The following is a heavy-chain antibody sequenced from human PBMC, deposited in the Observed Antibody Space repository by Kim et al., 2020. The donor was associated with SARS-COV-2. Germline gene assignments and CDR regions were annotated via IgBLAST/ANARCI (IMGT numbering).Heavy chain of an antibody. D-gene: IGHD1-20*01. J-gene: IGHJ4*02. Sequence: ASVKVSCKASGYTFTGYYMHWVRQAPGQGLEWMGRINPNSGGTNYAQKFHDRVTMTRDTSISTVYMELSRLRSDDTAVYYCARVPYNWDPMCPDHWGQGTLLPVSS. V-gene: IGHV1-2*06. CDR3: ARVPYNWDPMCPDH. CDR2: INPNSGGT. CDR1: GYTFTGYY.